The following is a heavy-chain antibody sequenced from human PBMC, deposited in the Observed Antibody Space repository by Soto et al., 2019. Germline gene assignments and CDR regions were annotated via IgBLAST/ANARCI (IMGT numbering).Heavy chain of an antibody. D-gene: IGHD2-15*01. CDR2: IYGGAST. Sequence: EVQLVESGGGLIQPGGSLRLSCAASGFTVSYFYMNWVRQAPGKGLEWVSVIYGGASTYYADSVKGRFTTSRDRSKNTVYLQKNSLRAEDTAVYYCATVDSVDYYYGMDAWGQGTTVTVSS. V-gene: IGHV3-53*01. CDR3: ATVDSVDYYYGMDA. CDR1: GFTVSYFY. J-gene: IGHJ6*02.